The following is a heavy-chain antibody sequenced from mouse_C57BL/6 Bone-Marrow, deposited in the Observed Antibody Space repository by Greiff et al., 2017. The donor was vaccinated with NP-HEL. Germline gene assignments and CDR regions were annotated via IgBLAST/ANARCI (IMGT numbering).Heavy chain of an antibody. D-gene: IGHD2-4*01. J-gene: IGHJ4*01. V-gene: IGHV3-6*01. Sequence: EVQRVESGPGLVKPSQSLSLTCSVTGYSITSGYYWNWIRQFPGNKLEWMGYISYDGSNNYNPSLKNRISITRDTSKNQFFLKLNSVTTEDTATYYCARPYDYDGRYYAMDYWGQGTSVTVSS. CDR1: GYSITSGYY. CDR2: ISYDGSN. CDR3: ARPYDYDGRYYAMDY.